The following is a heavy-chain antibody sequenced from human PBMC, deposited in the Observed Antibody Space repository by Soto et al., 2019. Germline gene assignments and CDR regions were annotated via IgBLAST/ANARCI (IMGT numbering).Heavy chain of an antibody. D-gene: IGHD1-1*01. CDR3: TRDRYNKWADRRSFDY. Sequence: GASVKVSCKASGYTLTNYGISWVRQAPGQGLEWMGWISGDNANTNYAQKLQDRVTMTTDTSTSTAYMELRSLRSDDTAVYYCTRDRYNKWADRRSFDYWGQGTLVTVSS. J-gene: IGHJ4*02. V-gene: IGHV1-18*01. CDR1: GYTLTNYG. CDR2: ISGDNANT.